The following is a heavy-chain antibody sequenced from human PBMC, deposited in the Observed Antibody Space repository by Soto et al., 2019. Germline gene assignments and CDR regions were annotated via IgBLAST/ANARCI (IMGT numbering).Heavy chain of an antibody. V-gene: IGHV3-23*01. CDR1: GFSFTNFA. J-gene: IGHJ4*02. CDR3: AKDDFTDRGDDYFDY. Sequence: PGGSLRLSCAASGFSFTNFAMSWVRQAPGKGLEWVACIGASGDITWYADSVKGRLSISRDNSKNTLYLQLNSLRFEDTAVYYCAKDDFTDRGDDYFDYWGPGTLVTVS. CDR2: IGASGDIT. D-gene: IGHD2-21*02.